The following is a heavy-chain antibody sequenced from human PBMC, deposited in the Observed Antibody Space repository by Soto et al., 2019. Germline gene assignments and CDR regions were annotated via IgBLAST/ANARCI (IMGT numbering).Heavy chain of an antibody. CDR3: ARDGDTYCSSTSCYAGGDYFDY. Sequence: ASVKVSCKASGYTFTSYYMHWVRQAPGQGLEWMGIINPSGGSTSYAQKFQGRVTMTGDTSTSTVYMELSSLRSEDTAVYYCARDGDTYCSSTSCYAGGDYFDYWGQGTLVTVSS. J-gene: IGHJ4*02. D-gene: IGHD2-2*01. V-gene: IGHV1-46*03. CDR1: GYTFTSYY. CDR2: INPSGGST.